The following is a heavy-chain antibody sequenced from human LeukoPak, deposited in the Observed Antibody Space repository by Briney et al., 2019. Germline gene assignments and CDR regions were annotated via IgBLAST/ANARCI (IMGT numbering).Heavy chain of an antibody. CDR2: IYSGGST. CDR3: ARLQRNWGSAQFDY. J-gene: IGHJ4*02. V-gene: IGHV3-53*01. D-gene: IGHD7-27*01. CDR1: GFTVSSNY. Sequence: GGSLRLSCAASGFTVSSNYMSWVRQAPGKGLEWVSVIYSGGSTYYADSVKGRFTITRDNSKNTLYLQMNSLRAEDTAVYYCARLQRNWGSAQFDYWGQGTLVTVSS.